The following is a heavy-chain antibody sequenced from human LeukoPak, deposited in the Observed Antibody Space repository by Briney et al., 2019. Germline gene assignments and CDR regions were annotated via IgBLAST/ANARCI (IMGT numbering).Heavy chain of an antibody. J-gene: IGHJ6*02. D-gene: IGHD6-13*01. Sequence: ASVKVSCKASGGTFSSYAISWVRQAPGQGLEWMGRIIPILGIANYAQKFQGRVTITADKSTSTAYVELSSLRSEDTAVYYCARGIAAAAPYYGMDVWGQGTTVTVSS. CDR3: ARGIAAAAPYYGMDV. CDR1: GGTFSSYA. CDR2: IIPILGIA. V-gene: IGHV1-69*04.